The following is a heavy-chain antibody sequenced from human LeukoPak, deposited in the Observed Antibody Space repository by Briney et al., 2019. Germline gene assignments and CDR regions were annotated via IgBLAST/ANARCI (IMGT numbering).Heavy chain of an antibody. CDR3: AREPTGALDY. V-gene: IGHV3-7*03. CDR1: GFTFSSYW. CDR2: INKDGGEK. Sequence: GGSLRLSCAASGFTFSSYWMSWVRQAPGKGLEWVANINKDGGEKYYVDSVKGRFTISRDNAKNSLYLQMNSLRAEDTAVYYCAREPTGALDYWGQGTLVTVSS. D-gene: IGHD7-27*01. J-gene: IGHJ4*02.